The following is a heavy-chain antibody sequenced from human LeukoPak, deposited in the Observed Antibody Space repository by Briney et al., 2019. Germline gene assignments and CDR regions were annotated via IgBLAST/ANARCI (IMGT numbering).Heavy chain of an antibody. CDR1: GFTFSDYY. J-gene: IGHJ4*02. CDR3: ARIAQVGGVMGGVDY. Sequence: TGGSLRLSCAASGFTFSDYYMSWIRQAPGKGLEWVSYISSSSSYTNYADSVKGRFTISRDNAKNSLYLQMNSLRAEDTAVYYCARIAQVGGVMGGVDYWGQGTLVTVSS. V-gene: IGHV3-11*03. CDR2: ISSSSSYT. D-gene: IGHD3-16*01.